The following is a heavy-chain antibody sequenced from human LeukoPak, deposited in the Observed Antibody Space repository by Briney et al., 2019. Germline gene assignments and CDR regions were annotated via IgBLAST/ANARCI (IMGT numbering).Heavy chain of an antibody. Sequence: PGGSLRLSCSASGFTFSRYAMHWVRQAPGKGLEWVSYISSSGSTIYYADSVKGRFTISRDNAKNSLYLQMNSLRAEDTAVYYCARAALRPYDYWGQGTLVTVSS. V-gene: IGHV3-48*03. CDR1: GFTFSRYA. CDR3: ARAALRPYDY. J-gene: IGHJ4*02. CDR2: ISSSGSTI. D-gene: IGHD3-16*01.